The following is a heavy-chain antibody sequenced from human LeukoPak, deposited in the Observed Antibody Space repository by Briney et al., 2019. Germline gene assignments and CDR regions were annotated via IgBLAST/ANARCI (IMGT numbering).Heavy chain of an antibody. D-gene: IGHD1-20*01. CDR3: AKAENAYNWNPFDR. Sequence: PGRSLRLSCAGSGFTFSNYGMHWVRQAPGKGLEWVALISYDGSNKYYADSVKGRITISRDNSKNTLYLQMNSLRAEDTAVYYCAKAENAYNWNPFDRWGQGILVTVSS. V-gene: IGHV3-30*18. CDR2: ISYDGSNK. J-gene: IGHJ4*02. CDR1: GFTFSNYG.